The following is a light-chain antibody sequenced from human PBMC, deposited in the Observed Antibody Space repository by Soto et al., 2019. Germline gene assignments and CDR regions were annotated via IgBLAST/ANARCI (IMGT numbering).Light chain of an antibody. CDR3: SSYTSSSTVV. CDR2: EVS. J-gene: IGLJ1*01. V-gene: IGLV2-14*01. CDR1: SSDVGGYNY. Sequence: QSALTQPASVSGSPGQSITISCTGTSSDVGGYNYVSWYQQHPGKAPKLIIYEVSNRPSGVSNRFSGSKSGNTASLTISGLQDDDEADYYCSSYTSSSTVVFGIGTKVTVL.